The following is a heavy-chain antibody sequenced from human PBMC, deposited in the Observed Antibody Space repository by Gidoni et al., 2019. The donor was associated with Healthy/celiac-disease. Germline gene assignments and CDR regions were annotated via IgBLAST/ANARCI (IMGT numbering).Heavy chain of an antibody. D-gene: IGHD2-2*01. CDR3: ARLVDCSSTICYLYYFDY. J-gene: IGHJ4*02. V-gene: IGHV4-39*07. CDR1: GGSISSSSYY. Sequence: QLQLQESGPGLVKPPETLSLTCTVSGGSISSSSYYWGWIRQPPGKGLEWIGSIYYSGSTYYTPSLNSRVTISVDTSKNQFSLKLSSVTAAATAVYYCARLVDCSSTICYLYYFDYWGQGTLVTVSS. CDR2: IYYSGST.